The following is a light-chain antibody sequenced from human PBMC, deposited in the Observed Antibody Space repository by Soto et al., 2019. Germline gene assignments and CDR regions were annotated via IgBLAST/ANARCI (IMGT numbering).Light chain of an antibody. J-gene: IGLJ2*01. CDR3: GAWDSSLSVRI. CDR2: DNN. CDR1: SSNIVKNY. V-gene: IGLV1-51*01. Sequence: QSVLTQPPSVSAAPGQKVTISCSGSSSNIVKNYVSWYQQLPGTAPKLLIYDNNKRASGIPDRFSGSKSGTSATLGITGLQTGDEADYYCGAWDSSLSVRIFGGGTQLTVL.